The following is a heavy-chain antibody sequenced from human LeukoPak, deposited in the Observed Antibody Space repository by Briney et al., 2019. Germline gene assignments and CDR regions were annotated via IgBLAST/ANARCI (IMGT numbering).Heavy chain of an antibody. CDR1: GFTFDDYG. CDR2: IYTSGST. J-gene: IGHJ4*02. Sequence: PGGSLRLSCAASGFTFDDYGVSWIRQPAGKGLEWIGRIYTSGSTNYNPSLKSRVTISVDTSKNQFSLKLSSVTAADTAVYYCARGPYSSGFWGYWGQGTLVTVSS. D-gene: IGHD6-19*01. CDR3: ARGPYSSGFWGY. V-gene: IGHV4-4*07.